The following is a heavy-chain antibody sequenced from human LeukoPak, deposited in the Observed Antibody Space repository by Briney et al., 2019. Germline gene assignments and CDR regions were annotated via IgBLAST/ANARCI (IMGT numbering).Heavy chain of an antibody. CDR2: IYSGGST. CDR1: GFTVSNNY. V-gene: IGHV3-66*01. CDR3: ASPPRCSGGSCYSGIDY. J-gene: IGHJ4*02. D-gene: IGHD2-15*01. Sequence: GGSLRLSCAASGFTVSNNYMSWVRQAPGKGLEWVSVIYSGGSTYYADSVKGRFTISRDNSKNTLYLQMNSLRAEDTAVYYCASPPRCSGGSCYSGIDYWGQGTLVTVSS.